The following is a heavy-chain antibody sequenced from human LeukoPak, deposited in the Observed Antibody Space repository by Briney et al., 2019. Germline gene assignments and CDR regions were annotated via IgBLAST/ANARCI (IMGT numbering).Heavy chain of an antibody. CDR3: TKDIDGDYRFGVDF. D-gene: IGHD4-17*01. CDR2: VSWNSGSI. CDR1: GFTFDDYA. J-gene: IGHJ4*02. V-gene: IGHV3-9*01. Sequence: GGSLRLSCAASGFTFDDYAMHWVRQVPGKGLEWVSGVSWNSGSIGYADSVKGRFNISRDNAKNSLYLQMNSLRAEDTALYYCTKDIDGDYRFGVDFWGQGTLATVSS.